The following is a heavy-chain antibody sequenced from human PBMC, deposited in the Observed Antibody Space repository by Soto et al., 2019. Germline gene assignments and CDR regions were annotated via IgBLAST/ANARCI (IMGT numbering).Heavy chain of an antibody. CDR2: IIPIFGTA. CDR3: AWPPNYYDSSGYYDHAEYFQH. D-gene: IGHD3-22*01. CDR1: GSTFRSYA. Sequence: XVKVSCKASGSTFRSYAISWVRQAPGQGLELMGGIIPIFGTANYAQKFQGRVTITADESTSTAYMELSSLRSEGTAVYYCAWPPNYYDSSGYYDHAEYFQHWGQGTLVTVSS. J-gene: IGHJ1*01. V-gene: IGHV1-69*13.